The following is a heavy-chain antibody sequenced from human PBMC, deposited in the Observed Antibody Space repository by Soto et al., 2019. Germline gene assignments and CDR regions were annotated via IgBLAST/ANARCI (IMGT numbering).Heavy chain of an antibody. Sequence: EVQLVETGGGLIQPGGSLRLSCAASGFTVSSNYMSWVRQAPGKGLEWVSVIYSGGSTYYADSVKGRFTSSRDNSKNTLYLQMNSLRAEDTAVYYCARLYSSSSEIGLPDAFDIWGQGTMVTVSS. CDR1: GFTVSSNY. CDR2: IYSGGST. CDR3: ARLYSSSSEIGLPDAFDI. D-gene: IGHD6-6*01. V-gene: IGHV3-53*02. J-gene: IGHJ3*02.